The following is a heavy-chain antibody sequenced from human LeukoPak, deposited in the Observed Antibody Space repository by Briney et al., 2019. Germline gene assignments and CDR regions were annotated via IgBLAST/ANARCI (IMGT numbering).Heavy chain of an antibody. V-gene: IGHV3-30-3*01. D-gene: IGHD2-21*02. CDR2: ISYDGSNK. Sequence: QPGRSLRLSCAASGFTFSNYAMHWVRQAPGKGLEWVAVISYDGSNKYYADSVKGRFTISRDNSKNTLYLQMNSLRAEDTAVYYCARVLTCGGDCYYYYGMDVWGQGTTVTVSS. CDR3: ARVLTCGGDCYYYYGMDV. J-gene: IGHJ6*02. CDR1: GFTFSNYA.